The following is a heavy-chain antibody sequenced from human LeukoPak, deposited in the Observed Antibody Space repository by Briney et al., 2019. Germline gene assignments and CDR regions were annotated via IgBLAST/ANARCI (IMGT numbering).Heavy chain of an antibody. CDR2: IYYSGST. D-gene: IGHD3-16*01. CDR1: GDSISSSSYY. V-gene: IGHV4-39*07. CDR3: ARGEFDGGVYFDY. Sequence: SETLSVTCTVSGDSISSSSYYWGWIRRPPGKGLEWIGSIYYSGSTYYNPSLKSRVTISVDKSKNQFSLKLSSVTAADTAVYYCARGEFDGGVYFDYWGQGTLVTVSS. J-gene: IGHJ4*02.